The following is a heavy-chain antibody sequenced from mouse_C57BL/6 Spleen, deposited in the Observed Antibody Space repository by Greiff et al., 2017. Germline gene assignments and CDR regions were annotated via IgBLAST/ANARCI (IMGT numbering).Heavy chain of an antibody. V-gene: IGHV1-69*01. Sequence: QVQLQQPGAELVMPGASVKLSCKASGYTFTSYWMHWVKQRPGQGLEWIGEIDPSDSYTNYNQKFKGKSTLTVDKSSSTAYMELRSLTSEDSAVYFCARDVQFAYWGQGTLVSVSA. J-gene: IGHJ3*01. CDR2: IDPSDSYT. CDR1: GYTFTSYW. CDR3: ARDVQFAY.